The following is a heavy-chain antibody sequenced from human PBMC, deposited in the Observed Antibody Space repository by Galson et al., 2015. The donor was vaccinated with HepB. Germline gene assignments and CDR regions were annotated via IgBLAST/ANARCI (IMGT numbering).Heavy chain of an antibody. D-gene: IGHD2-15*01. CDR1: GFTFSNYN. J-gene: IGHJ3*02. CDR3: ARDRCSGGSCDSAFNN. CDR2: IGSTGTYM. V-gene: IGHV3-21*01. Sequence: SLRLSCAASGFTFSNYNMNWIRQAPGKGLEWVSSIGSTGTYMYYADSVRGRFTISRDNAKNSLFLQINSLRADDTAMYYCARDRCSGGSCDSAFNNWGRGTKVIVSS.